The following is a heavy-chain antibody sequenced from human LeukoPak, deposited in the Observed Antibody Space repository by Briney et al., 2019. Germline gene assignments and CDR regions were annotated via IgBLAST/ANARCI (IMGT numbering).Heavy chain of an antibody. CDR2: ITGSGLST. J-gene: IGHJ4*02. CDR1: GFTFSSYA. D-gene: IGHD4-11*01. Sequence: GGSLRLSRSASGFTFSSYAMTWVRQAPGKGLEWVSSITGSGLSTYYADSVKGRFTVSRDNSKNTLYLQVNSLRVEDAAVYYCAKSYRNYDYWGQGTLVTVSS. CDR3: AKSYRNYDY. V-gene: IGHV3-23*01.